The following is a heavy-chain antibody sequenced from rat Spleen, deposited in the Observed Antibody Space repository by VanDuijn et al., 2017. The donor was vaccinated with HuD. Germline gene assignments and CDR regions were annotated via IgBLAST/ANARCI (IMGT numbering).Heavy chain of an antibody. V-gene: IGHV5-17*01. Sequence: EVQLVESGGGLVQPGNSLKLSCAASGFTFSDYAMAWVRQSPEKGLEWVATIVFDSSGIYYRDSVKGRFTISRDNAKSTLYLQMDSLRSEDTATYYCARRGYYDGPFAYWGQGVMVTVSS. CDR3: ARRGYYDGPFAY. J-gene: IGHJ2*01. CDR1: GFTFSDYA. CDR2: IVFDSSGI. D-gene: IGHD1-12*02.